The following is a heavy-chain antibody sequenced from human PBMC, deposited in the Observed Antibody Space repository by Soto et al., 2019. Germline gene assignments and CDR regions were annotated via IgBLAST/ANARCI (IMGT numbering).Heavy chain of an antibody. V-gene: IGHV1-8*01. CDR2: MNPNSGNT. CDR1: GYTFTSYD. Sequence: QVQLVQSGAEVKKPGASVKVSCKASGYTFTSYDINWVRQATGPGLEWMGWMNPNSGNTGYAQKFQGRVTMTRNTSISTAYMELSSLRSEDTAVYYCARFTTLYWYFDLWGRGTLVTVSS. J-gene: IGHJ2*01. D-gene: IGHD3-3*01. CDR3: ARFTTLYWYFDL.